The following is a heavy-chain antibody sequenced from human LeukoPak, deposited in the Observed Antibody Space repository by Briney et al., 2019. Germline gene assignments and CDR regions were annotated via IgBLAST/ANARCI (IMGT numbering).Heavy chain of an antibody. Sequence: SVKVSCKASGGTFSSYAVSWVRQAPGQGLEWMGGIIPIFGTANYAQKFQGRVTITTDESTSTAYMELSSLRSEDTAVYYCAREERDYYDSSGYYPRFDYWGQGTLVTVSS. CDR2: IIPIFGTA. J-gene: IGHJ4*02. V-gene: IGHV1-69*05. D-gene: IGHD3-22*01. CDR1: GGTFSSYA. CDR3: AREERDYYDSSGYYPRFDY.